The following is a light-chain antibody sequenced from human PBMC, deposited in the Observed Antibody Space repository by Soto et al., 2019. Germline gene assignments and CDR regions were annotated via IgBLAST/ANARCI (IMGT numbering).Light chain of an antibody. Sequence: DIQLTQYPSSLSASVGDTVTITCRASQTISTYLLWYHQKPGRAPNLLIYNASTLHSGVPSKFSGSGSGTDFTLTISGLQPEDFATYHCQQIYSDISFGGGTKVDNK. CDR1: QTISTY. J-gene: IGKJ4*01. V-gene: IGKV1-39*01. CDR3: QQIYSDIS. CDR2: NAS.